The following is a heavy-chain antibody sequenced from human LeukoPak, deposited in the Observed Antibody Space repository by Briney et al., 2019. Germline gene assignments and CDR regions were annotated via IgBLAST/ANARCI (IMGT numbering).Heavy chain of an antibody. CDR1: GGPFSDYS. CDR2: INHRGGT. D-gene: IGHD3-10*01. CDR3: ASGVGEFFPDAFNI. Sequence: PSETLSLTCAVFGGPFSDYSWTWIRQTPGKGLEWIGEINHRGGTNYNPSLKSRLTISVDTSKNQFSLNLTSVTAADTAVYYCASGVGEFFPDAFNIWGQGTTVTVSS. J-gene: IGHJ3*02. V-gene: IGHV4-34*01.